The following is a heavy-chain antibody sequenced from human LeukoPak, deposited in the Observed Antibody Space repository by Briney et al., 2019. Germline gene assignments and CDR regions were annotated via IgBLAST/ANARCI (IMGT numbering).Heavy chain of an antibody. D-gene: IGHD3-22*01. J-gene: IGHJ4*02. Sequence: PGGSLRLSCAASGFTFDDYAMHWVRQAPGKGLESVSLISGDGGSTYYADSVKGRFTISRDNSKNSLYLQMNSLRTEDTALYYCAKDMPDYYDSSGYLDYWGQGTLVTVSS. CDR2: ISGDGGST. V-gene: IGHV3-43*02. CDR1: GFTFDDYA. CDR3: AKDMPDYYDSSGYLDY.